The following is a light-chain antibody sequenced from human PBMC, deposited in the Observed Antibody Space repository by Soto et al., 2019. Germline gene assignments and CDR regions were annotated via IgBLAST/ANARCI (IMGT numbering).Light chain of an antibody. J-gene: IGKJ4*01. V-gene: IGKV3-11*01. Sequence: EIVLTQFPATLSLSPGERATLSCMASQSVSTYLAWYQQKPGQAPRLLIYDASNRAAGIPARFSGSGSGTDFTLTISSLEPEDFAVYYCQQFGGSFSFGGGTKVEI. CDR1: QSVSTY. CDR2: DAS. CDR3: QQFGGSFS.